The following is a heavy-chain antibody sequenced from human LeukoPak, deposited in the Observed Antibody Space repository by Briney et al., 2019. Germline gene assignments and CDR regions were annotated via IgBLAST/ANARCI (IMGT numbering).Heavy chain of an antibody. V-gene: IGHV3-30-3*01. CDR2: ISYDGSNK. CDR3: ARDESDPAGGFDP. D-gene: IGHD3-10*01. Sequence: PGRSLRLSCAASGFTFSSYAMHWVRQAPGKGLEWVAVISYDGSNKYYADSVKGRFTISRDNSKNTLYLQMNSLRAEDTAVYYCARDESDPAGGFDPWGQGTLVTVSS. CDR1: GFTFSSYA. J-gene: IGHJ5*02.